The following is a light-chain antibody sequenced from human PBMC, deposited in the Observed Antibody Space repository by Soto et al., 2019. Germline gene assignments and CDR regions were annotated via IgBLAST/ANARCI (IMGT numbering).Light chain of an antibody. V-gene: IGLV2-11*01. CDR3: CSYAGTHSSLV. J-gene: IGLJ2*01. Sequence: QSVLTQPRSVSGSPGQSVTISCTGSNTDIGGYYYVSWYQQHPGKAPKVMIYDFSSRPSGVPDRFSGSKSGTTASLAISGLQAEDEADYYCCSYAGTHSSLVFGGGTKVTVL. CDR1: NTDIGGYYY. CDR2: DFS.